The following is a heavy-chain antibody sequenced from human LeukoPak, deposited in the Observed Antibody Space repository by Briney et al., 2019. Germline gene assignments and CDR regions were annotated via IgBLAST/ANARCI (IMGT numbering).Heavy chain of an antibody. CDR1: GYTFTSYY. CDR2: INPSGGST. D-gene: IGHD2-15*01. J-gene: IGHJ3*02. CDR3: ARAGGSFDAFDI. V-gene: IGHV1-46*01. Sequence: ASVKVSCKAVGYTFTSYYMHWVRQAPGQGLEWMGIINPSGGSTSYAQKFQGRVTMTRDTSTSTVYMELSSLRSEDTAVYYCARAGGSFDAFDIWGQGTMVTVSS.